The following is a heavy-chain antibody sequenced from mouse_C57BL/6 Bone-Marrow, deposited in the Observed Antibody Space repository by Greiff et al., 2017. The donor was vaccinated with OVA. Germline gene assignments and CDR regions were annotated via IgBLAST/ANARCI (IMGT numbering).Heavy chain of an antibody. D-gene: IGHD2-12*01. Sequence: VQLQQSGPELVKPGASVKISCKASGYAFSSSWMNWVKQRPGKGLEWIGRIYPGDGDTNYNGKFKGKATLTADKSSSTAYMQLSSLTSEDSAVYFCARSILTGYFDYWGQGTTLTVSS. V-gene: IGHV1-82*01. CDR2: IYPGDGDT. J-gene: IGHJ2*01. CDR3: ARSILTGYFDY. CDR1: GYAFSSSW.